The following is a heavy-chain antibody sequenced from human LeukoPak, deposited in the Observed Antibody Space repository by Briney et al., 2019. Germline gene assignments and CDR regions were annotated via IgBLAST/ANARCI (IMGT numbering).Heavy chain of an antibody. J-gene: IGHJ4*02. V-gene: IGHV3-23*01. D-gene: IGHD1-26*01. CDR1: GFTFSSYA. Sequence: GGSLRLSCAASGFTFSSYAMNWVRQAPRKGLEGVSAISTRGGTTYYDDSVKGRFTISRDDSKNTLYLQMNSLRVEDTAVYYCAKDRWVGATISHYFDYWGQGTLVTVSS. CDR2: ISTRGGTT. CDR3: AKDRWVGATISHYFDY.